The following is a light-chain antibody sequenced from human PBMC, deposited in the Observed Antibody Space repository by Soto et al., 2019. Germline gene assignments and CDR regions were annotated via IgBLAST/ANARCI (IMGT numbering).Light chain of an antibody. CDR2: DNN. J-gene: IGLJ2*01. CDR1: SSNIGAGYD. V-gene: IGLV1-40*01. CDR3: HYYDVSLSGPV. Sequence: QSVLTQPPSVSGAPGQRVTISCTGSSSNIGAGYDVHWYQQLPGTAPKVVIYDNNNRPSGVPDRFSGSKSGTSASLAITGLQAEDEADYYCHYYDVSLSGPVFGGGTKLTVL.